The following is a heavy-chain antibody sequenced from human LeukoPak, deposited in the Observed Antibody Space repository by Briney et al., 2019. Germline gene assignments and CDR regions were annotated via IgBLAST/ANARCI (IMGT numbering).Heavy chain of an antibody. CDR3: ARDTPTYYYDSSGYNY. J-gene: IGHJ4*02. D-gene: IGHD3-22*01. Sequence: GGALRLSCAASGFTFSSYSMNWVRQAPGKGVEWGSSISSSSSYIYYADSVKGRFTISRDNAKNSLYLQMNSLRAEDTAVYYCARDTPTYYYDSSGYNYWGQGTLVTVSS. V-gene: IGHV3-21*01. CDR2: ISSSSSYI. CDR1: GFTFSSYS.